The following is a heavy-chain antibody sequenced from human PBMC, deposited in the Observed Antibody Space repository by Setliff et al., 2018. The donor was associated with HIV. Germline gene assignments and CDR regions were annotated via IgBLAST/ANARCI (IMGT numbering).Heavy chain of an antibody. Sequence: SETLSLTCTVSGGSISSGSYYWSWIRQPAGKGLEWIGHIYTSGSPNYNPSLKSRVTISVDMSKTQFSLKLSSVTAADTAVYYCASSMGSHDAFDIWGQGTMVTVSS. V-gene: IGHV4-61*09. CDR2: IYTSGSP. D-gene: IGHD2-8*01. CDR1: GGSISSGSYY. CDR3: ASSMGSHDAFDI. J-gene: IGHJ3*02.